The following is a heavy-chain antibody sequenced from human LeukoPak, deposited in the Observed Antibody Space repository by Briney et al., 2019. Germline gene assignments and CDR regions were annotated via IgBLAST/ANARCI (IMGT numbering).Heavy chain of an antibody. V-gene: IGHV4-4*07. D-gene: IGHD6-19*01. CDR2: IYTSGST. J-gene: IGHJ4*02. Sequence: SETLSLTCTVSGGSISSYYWSWIRQPAGKGLEWIGRIYTSGSTNYNPSLKSRVTMSVDTSKNQFSLKLSFGTAAETAVYYCARLEGVAGTLDYWGQGTLVTVSS. CDR1: GGSISSYY. CDR3: ARLEGVAGTLDY.